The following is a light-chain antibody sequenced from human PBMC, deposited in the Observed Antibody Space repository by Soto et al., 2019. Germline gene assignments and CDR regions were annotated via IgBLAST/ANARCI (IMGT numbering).Light chain of an antibody. CDR1: QSVSSH. J-gene: IGKJ5*01. CDR3: QQRSNWPIT. CDR2: DAS. V-gene: IGKV3-11*01. Sequence: DIVLTQSPATLSLSPGERATLSCRASQSVSSHLAWYQQKPGQAPRLLIYDASNRATGIPARFSGSGSGTDFTLTISSLETGDFAVYYCQQRSNWPITFGQGTQLEI.